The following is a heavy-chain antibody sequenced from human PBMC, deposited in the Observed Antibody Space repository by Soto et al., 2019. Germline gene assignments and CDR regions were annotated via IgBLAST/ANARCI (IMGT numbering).Heavy chain of an antibody. CDR3: TRLSAYSSGWYGIYYGMDV. V-gene: IGHV3-49*03. J-gene: IGHJ6*02. Sequence: LRLSCTASGFTFGDYAMSWFRQAPGKGLEWVGFIRSKAYGGTTEYAASVKGRFTISRDDSKSIAYLQMNSLKTEDTAVYYCTRLSAYSSGWYGIYYGMDVWGQGTTVTVSS. CDR2: IRSKAYGGTT. CDR1: GFTFGDYA. D-gene: IGHD6-19*01.